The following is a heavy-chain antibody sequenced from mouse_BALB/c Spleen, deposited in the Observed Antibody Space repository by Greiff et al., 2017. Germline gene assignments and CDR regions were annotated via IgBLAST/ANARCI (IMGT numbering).Heavy chain of an antibody. V-gene: IGHV5-6*02. Sequence: EVKLEESGGDLVKPGGSLKLSCAASGFTFSSYGMSWVRQTPDKRLEWVATISSGGSYTYYPDSVKGRFTISRDNAKNTLYLQMSSLKSEDTAMYYCARRSTTVVPYFDYWGQGTTLTVSS. J-gene: IGHJ2*01. CDR2: ISSGGSYT. D-gene: IGHD1-1*01. CDR3: ARRSTTVVPYFDY. CDR1: GFTFSSYG.